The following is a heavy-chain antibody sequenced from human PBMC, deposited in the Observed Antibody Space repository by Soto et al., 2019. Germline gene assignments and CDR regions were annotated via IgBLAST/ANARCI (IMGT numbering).Heavy chain of an antibody. J-gene: IGHJ4*02. D-gene: IGHD1-26*01. CDR3: ATMAGTYPY. Sequence: PGGSLRLSCAASGFTFSSYAMSWVRQAPGKGLVWVSRIGRSGGSTSYADSVKGRFTISRDNAKNIVYLQMSSLRAEDTALYYCATMAGTYPYWGQGTLVTVSS. V-gene: IGHV3-23*01. CDR2: IGRSGGST. CDR1: GFTFSSYA.